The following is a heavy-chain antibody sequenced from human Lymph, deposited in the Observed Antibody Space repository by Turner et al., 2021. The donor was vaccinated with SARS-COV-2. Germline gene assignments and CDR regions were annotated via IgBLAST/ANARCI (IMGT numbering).Heavy chain of an antibody. V-gene: IGHV1-24*01. CDR1: GYTLPELS. CDR2: FDPEDGET. Sequence: QVQLVQSGAEVKKPGASVKVSCKVSGYTLPELSMHWVRQTPGKGLEWMGGFDPEDGETIYAQNFQGRVTMTEDTSTDTAYMDLSSLRSEDTAVYYCATAPAAVVTGWFDPWGQGTLVPVSS. J-gene: IGHJ5*02. D-gene: IGHD2-15*01. CDR3: ATAPAAVVTGWFDP.